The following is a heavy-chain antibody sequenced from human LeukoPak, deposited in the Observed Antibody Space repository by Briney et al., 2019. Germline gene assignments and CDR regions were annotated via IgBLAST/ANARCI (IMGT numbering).Heavy chain of an antibody. CDR3: ASGRDYYDSSGYYIFQH. V-gene: IGHV4-30-2*01. CDR2: IYHSGGT. J-gene: IGHJ1*01. Sequence: SETLSLTCAVSGGSISSGGYSWSWIRQPPGKGLEWIGYIYHSGGTYYNPSLKSRVTISVDRSKNQFSLKLSSVTAADTAVYYCASGRDYYDSSGYYIFQHWGQGTLVTVSS. CDR1: GGSISSGGYS. D-gene: IGHD3-22*01.